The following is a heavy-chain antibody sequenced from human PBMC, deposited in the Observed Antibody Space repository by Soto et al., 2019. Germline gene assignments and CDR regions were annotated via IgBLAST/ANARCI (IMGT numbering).Heavy chain of an antibody. Sequence: SETLSLTCTVSGGSISSSSYYWGWIRQPPGKGLEWIGYIYYSGSTNYNPSLKSRVTISVDTSKNQFSLKLSSVTAAGTALYYCARTYGRNFDYWGQGTLVTVSS. CDR3: ARTYGRNFDY. CDR1: GGSISSSSYY. V-gene: IGHV4-61*05. CDR2: IYYSGST. D-gene: IGHD3-10*01. J-gene: IGHJ4*02.